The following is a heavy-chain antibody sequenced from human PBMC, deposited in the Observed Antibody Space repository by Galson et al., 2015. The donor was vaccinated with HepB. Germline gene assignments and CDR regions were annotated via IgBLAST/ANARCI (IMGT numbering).Heavy chain of an antibody. J-gene: IGHJ6*03. CDR2: IYHSGST. V-gene: IGHV4-30-2*01. Sequence: SLTCAVSGDSISSGGYSWGWIRQPPGKGLEWIGYIYHSGSTYYNPSLKSRVTMSVDRSKSQFSLKLSSVTAADTAVYYCARVVTTRPEAYYYYYYYMDVWGKGTTVTVSS. CDR3: ARVVTTRPEAYYYYYYYMDV. CDR1: GDSISSGGYS. D-gene: IGHD6-6*01.